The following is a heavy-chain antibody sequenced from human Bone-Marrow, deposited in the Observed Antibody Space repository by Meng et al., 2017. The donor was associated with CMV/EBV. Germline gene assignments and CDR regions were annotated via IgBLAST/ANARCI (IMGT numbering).Heavy chain of an antibody. D-gene: IGHD5-24*01. CDR1: GGSISSGGYY. CDR2: IYYSGST. V-gene: IGHV4-31*03. Sequence: SETLSLTCTVSGGSISSGGYYWSWIRQHPGKGLEWIGYIYYSGSTYYNPSLKSRVTISVDTSKNQFSLKLSSVTAADTAVYYCARSGEVEVYYFAYWGQGTLVPVSS. CDR3: ARSGEVEVYYFAY. J-gene: IGHJ4*02.